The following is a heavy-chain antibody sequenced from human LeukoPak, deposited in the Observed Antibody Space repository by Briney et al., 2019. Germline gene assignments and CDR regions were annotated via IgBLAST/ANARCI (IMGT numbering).Heavy chain of an antibody. Sequence: GGSLRLSCAASGFTFSSYAMSWVRQAPGKGLEWVSAISGSGGSTYYADSVKGRFTISRDNSKNTLYLQMNSLRAEDTAVYYCAKKGAEEYYYYYGMDVWGQGTTVTVSS. V-gene: IGHV3-23*01. CDR1: GFTFSSYA. CDR2: ISGSGGST. D-gene: IGHD1-26*01. J-gene: IGHJ6*02. CDR3: AKKGAEEYYYYYGMDV.